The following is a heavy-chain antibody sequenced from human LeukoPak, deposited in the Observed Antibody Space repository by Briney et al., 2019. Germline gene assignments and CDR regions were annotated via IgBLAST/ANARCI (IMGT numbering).Heavy chain of an antibody. V-gene: IGHV3-74*01. J-gene: IGHJ4*02. CDR1: GFNISSFW. CDR2: INSDGSSI. CDR3: ARGAYSFDY. Sequence: PGGSLRLSCAASGFNISSFWMHWVRQAPGKGVVWVARINSDGSSITYVDSVKGRFAISRDNAKNTFHLQMNSLTADDTAVYYCARGAYSFDYWGQGTLVTVSS. D-gene: IGHD4-11*01.